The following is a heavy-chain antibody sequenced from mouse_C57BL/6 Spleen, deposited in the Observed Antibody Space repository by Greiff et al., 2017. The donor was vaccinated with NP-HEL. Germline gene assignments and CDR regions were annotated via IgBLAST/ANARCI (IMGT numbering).Heavy chain of an antibody. D-gene: IGHD2-4*01. V-gene: IGHV1-55*01. CDR3: ARKDYDGGDYYAMDY. CDR2: IYPGSGST. J-gene: IGHJ4*01. Sequence: QVQLQQSGAELAKPGASVKMSCTASGYTFTSYWITWVKQRPGQGLEWIGDIYPGSGSTNYNEKFKSKATLTVDTSSSTAYMQLSSLTSEDSAVYYCARKDYDGGDYYAMDYWGQGTSVTVSS. CDR1: GYTFTSYW.